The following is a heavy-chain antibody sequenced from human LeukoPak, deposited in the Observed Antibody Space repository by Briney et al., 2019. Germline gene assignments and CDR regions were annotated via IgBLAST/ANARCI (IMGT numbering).Heavy chain of an antibody. V-gene: IGHV1-2*02. CDR2: INPNSGGT. J-gene: IGHJ4*02. CDR3: ANLNRDFDY. D-gene: IGHD2/OR15-2a*01. Sequence: ASVKVSCKASGYTFTGYYMHWVRQAPGRGLEWMGWINPNSGGTNYAKKFQGRVTLTRDTSISTAYMELSRLRSDDTAEYYCANLNRDFDYWGQGTLVTVSS. CDR1: GYTFTGYY.